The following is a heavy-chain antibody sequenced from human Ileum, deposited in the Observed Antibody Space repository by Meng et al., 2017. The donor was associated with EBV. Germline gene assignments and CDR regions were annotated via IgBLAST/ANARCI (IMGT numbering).Heavy chain of an antibody. J-gene: IGHJ4*02. CDR1: GCGFTNDG. Sequence: QVQLVESGAGRGKPETTLNFTCHASGCGFTNDGYHWSRMRHAQRPGCQGLVYVYSGNRKYSDQFQSRLTITRDTTTNTVYMQLSRLGSEDTAVDYYARIAENDETRLGDFDYWGQGTLVTVSS. CDR2: VYVYSGNR. V-gene: IGHV1-3*03. CDR3: ARIAENDETRLGDFDY. D-gene: IGHD1-1*01.